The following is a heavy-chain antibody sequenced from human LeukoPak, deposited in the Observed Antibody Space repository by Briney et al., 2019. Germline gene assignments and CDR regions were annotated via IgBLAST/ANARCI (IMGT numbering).Heavy chain of an antibody. CDR3: ARGAADRNNYYYYIDV. CDR2: ISSSGSTI. CDR1: GFTFSTYE. D-gene: IGHD1/OR15-1a*01. Sequence: TGGSLRLSCAASGFTFSTYEMNWVRQAPGKGLEWVSYISSSGSTIYYADSVKGRFTISRDNAKNSLYLQMNSLRAEDTAVYYCARGAADRNNYYYYIDVWGNGTTVTVSS. J-gene: IGHJ6*03. V-gene: IGHV3-48*03.